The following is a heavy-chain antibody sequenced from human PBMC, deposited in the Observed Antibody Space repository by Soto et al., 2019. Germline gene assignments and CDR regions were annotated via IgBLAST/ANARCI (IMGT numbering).Heavy chain of an antibody. CDR1: GFTFSSYA. J-gene: IGHJ4*02. CDR3: AKARDGWVVRGIVRWGYFDY. D-gene: IGHD3-10*01. Sequence: EVQLLESGGGLVQPGGSLRLSCAASGFTFSSYAMSWVRQAPGKGLEWVSAISGSGGSTYYADSVKGRFTISRDNSKNTLYLQMNSLRAEDTAVYYCAKARDGWVVRGIVRWGYFDYWGQGTLVTVSS. CDR2: ISGSGGST. V-gene: IGHV3-23*01.